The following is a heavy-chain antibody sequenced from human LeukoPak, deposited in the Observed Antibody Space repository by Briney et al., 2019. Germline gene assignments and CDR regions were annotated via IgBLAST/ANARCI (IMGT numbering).Heavy chain of an antibody. J-gene: IGHJ3*02. CDR1: GFTFSNAW. V-gene: IGHV3-15*01. CDR3: TTHFYTVTNDAFDI. D-gene: IGHD4-17*01. Sequence: PGGSLRLSCAASGFTFSNAWMSWVRQAPGKGLEWVGRIKSKTDGGTTDYAAPVKGRFTISRDDSKNTLYLQMNSLKTEDTAVYYCTTHFYTVTNDAFDIWGQGTMVTVSS. CDR2: IKSKTDGGTT.